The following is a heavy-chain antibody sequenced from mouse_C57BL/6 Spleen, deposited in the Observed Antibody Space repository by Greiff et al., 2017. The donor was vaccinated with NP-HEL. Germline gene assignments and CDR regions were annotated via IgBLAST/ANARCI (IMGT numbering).Heavy chain of an antibody. J-gene: IGHJ2*01. Sequence: QVQLQQPGAELVKPGASVKLSCKASGYTFTSYWMQWVKQRPGQGLEWIGEIDPSDSYTNYNQKFKGKATLTVDTSSSTAYMQHSSLTSEDSAVYYCASIYDGYPFDYWGQGTTLTVSS. CDR3: ASIYDGYPFDY. CDR1: GYTFTSYW. V-gene: IGHV1-50*01. D-gene: IGHD2-3*01. CDR2: IDPSDSYT.